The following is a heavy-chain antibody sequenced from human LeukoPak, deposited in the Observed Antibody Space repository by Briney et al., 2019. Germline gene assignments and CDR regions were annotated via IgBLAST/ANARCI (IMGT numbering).Heavy chain of an antibody. V-gene: IGHV3-21*01. J-gene: IGHJ4*02. Sequence: GGSLRLSCAASGFTFSSYSMNWVRQAPGKGLEWVSSISSSSSYIYYADSVRGRFTISRDNAKNSLYLQMDSLRAEDTAVYYCARYGELHASDYWGQGTLVTVSS. CDR1: GFTFSSYS. CDR3: ARYGELHASDY. D-gene: IGHD1-26*01. CDR2: ISSSSSYI.